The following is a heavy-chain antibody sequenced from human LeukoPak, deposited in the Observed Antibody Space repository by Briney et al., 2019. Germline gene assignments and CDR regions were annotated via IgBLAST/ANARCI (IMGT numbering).Heavy chain of an antibody. Sequence: GASVKVSCKASGYTFISYDINWVRQATGQGLEWMGWMNPNSGNTGYAQKFQGRVTITRNTSISTAYMELSSLRSEDTAVYYCARGDVLRFLEWSIDAFDIWGQGTMVTVSS. D-gene: IGHD3-3*01. V-gene: IGHV1-8*03. CDR1: GYTFISYD. CDR2: MNPNSGNT. CDR3: ARGDVLRFLEWSIDAFDI. J-gene: IGHJ3*02.